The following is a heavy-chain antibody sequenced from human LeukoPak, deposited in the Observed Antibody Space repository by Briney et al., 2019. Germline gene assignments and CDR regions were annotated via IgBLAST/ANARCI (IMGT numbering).Heavy chain of an antibody. CDR3: ARDLTYYDFWSGYYTEDNYYGMDV. V-gene: IGHV4-4*07. J-gene: IGHJ6*02. CDR1: GGSISSYY. CDR2: IYTSGST. D-gene: IGHD3-3*01. Sequence: KPSETLSLTCTVSGGSISSYYWSWIRQPAGKGLEWIGRIYTSGSTNYNPSLKSRVTISVDTSKNQFSLKLSSVTAADTAVYYCARDLTYYDFWSGYYTEDNYYGMDVWGQGTTVTVSS.